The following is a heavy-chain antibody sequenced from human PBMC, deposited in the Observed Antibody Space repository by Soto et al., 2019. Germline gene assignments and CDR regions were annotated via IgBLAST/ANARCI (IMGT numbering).Heavy chain of an antibody. J-gene: IGHJ3*01. V-gene: IGHV4-4*07. CDR3: ESDKINRNVFDF. Sequence: PSETLSRTCSVAGVSISGYCGTCIRQTAGEGLEWIGRMYISGSTNYNPSLKSRATMSIDTSKNYFSLKLRSVTAADTAVYYCESDKINRNVFDFWGQGTMVTVSS. CDR2: MYISGST. CDR1: GVSISGYC.